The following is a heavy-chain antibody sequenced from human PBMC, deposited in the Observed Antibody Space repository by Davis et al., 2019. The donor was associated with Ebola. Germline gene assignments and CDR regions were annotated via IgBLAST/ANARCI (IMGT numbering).Heavy chain of an antibody. D-gene: IGHD4-11*01. CDR2: IDPSDSYT. CDR1: GYSFTSYW. V-gene: IGHV5-10-1*01. CDR3: ARIDRRTTVTTRY. Sequence: GGSLRLSCKASGYSFTSYWISWVRQMPGKGLEWMGRIDPSDSYTNYSPSFQGHVTISADKSISTAYLQWSRLKASDTAMYYCARIDRRTTVTTRYWGQGTLVTVSS. J-gene: IGHJ4*02.